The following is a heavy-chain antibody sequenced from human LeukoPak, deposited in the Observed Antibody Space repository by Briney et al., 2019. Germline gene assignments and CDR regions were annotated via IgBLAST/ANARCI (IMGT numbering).Heavy chain of an antibody. V-gene: IGHV3-23*01. J-gene: IGHJ4*02. Sequence: GGSLRLSCVASGFTFSNYAMSWVRQAPGKGLEWVSSISGSGGSTYYADSVKGRFTISRDNSKNTMYLQMNSLRVEDTAVYYCARDLTHYFDYWGQGTLVTVSS. CDR1: GFTFSNYA. CDR3: ARDLTHYFDY. CDR2: ISGSGGST.